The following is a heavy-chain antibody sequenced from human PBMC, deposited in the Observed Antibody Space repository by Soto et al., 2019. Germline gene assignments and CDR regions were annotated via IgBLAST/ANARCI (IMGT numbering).Heavy chain of an antibody. CDR2: IIPIFGTA. V-gene: IGHV1-69*05. CDR1: GGTFSSYA. J-gene: IGHJ5*02. CDR3: ALSAQLRSWSVP. Sequence: SLKVSCKASGGTFSSYAISWVRQAPGQGLEWMGGIIPIFGTANYAQKLQGRVTMTTDTSTSTAYMELRSLRSDDTAVYYCALSAQLRSWSVPWGQAPLVTVST. D-gene: IGHD2-15*01.